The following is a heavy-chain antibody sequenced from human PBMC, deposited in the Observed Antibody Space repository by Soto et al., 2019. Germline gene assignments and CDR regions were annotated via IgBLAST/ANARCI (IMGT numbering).Heavy chain of an antibody. CDR3: ARGRRITIFGVVIGSYYGMDV. V-gene: IGHV1-2*04. CDR1: GYTFTGYY. CDR2: INPNSGGT. J-gene: IGHJ6*02. Sequence: ASVKVSCKASGYTFTGYYMYWVRQAPGKGLEWMGWINPNSGGTNYAQKFQGWVTMTRDTSISTAYMELSRLRSDDTAVYYCARGRRITIFGVVIGSYYGMDVWGQGTTVTVSS. D-gene: IGHD3-3*01.